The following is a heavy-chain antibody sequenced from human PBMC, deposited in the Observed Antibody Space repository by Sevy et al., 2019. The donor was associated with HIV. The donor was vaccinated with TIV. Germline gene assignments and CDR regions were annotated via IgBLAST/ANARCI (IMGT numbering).Heavy chain of an antibody. CDR2: IKNKADGGTR. D-gene: IGHD3-22*01. CDR3: TTDHYSEIR. Sequence: GGSLRLSCAASGFTFSNAWMNWVRQAPGKGLEWVGRIKNKADGGTRDYAAPVKGRFTISSDDSKNTVYLQMISLKTADTASYCCTTDHYSEIRWGQGTLVTVSS. CDR1: GFTFSNAW. J-gene: IGHJ4*02. V-gene: IGHV3-15*07.